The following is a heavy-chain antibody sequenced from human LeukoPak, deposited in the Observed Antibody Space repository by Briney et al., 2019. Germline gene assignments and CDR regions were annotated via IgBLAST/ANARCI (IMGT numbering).Heavy chain of an antibody. CDR3: ARPDYCGSGSYYPYGMDV. J-gene: IGHJ6*02. Sequence: GRSLRLSCAASGFTFSSYGMHWVRQAPGKGLEWVAVIWYDGSNKYYVDSVKGRFTISRDNSKNTLYLQMNSLRAEDTAVYYCARPDYCGSGSYYPYGMDVWGQGTTVTVSS. V-gene: IGHV3-33*01. CDR2: IWYDGSNK. D-gene: IGHD3-10*01. CDR1: GFTFSSYG.